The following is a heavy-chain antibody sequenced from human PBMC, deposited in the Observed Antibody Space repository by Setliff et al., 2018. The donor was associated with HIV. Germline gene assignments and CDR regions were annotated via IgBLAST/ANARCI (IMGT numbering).Heavy chain of an antibody. D-gene: IGHD1-20*01. Sequence: ETLSLTCTVSGGSISSSSYYWGWIRQPPGKGLEWIGSIYYSGSTYYNPSLKSRVTISVDTSKKQFTLKLNSVTAADTAVYYCARDIGRYYYYMDVWGKGTTVTVSS. V-gene: IGHV4-39*06. CDR1: GGSISSSSYY. J-gene: IGHJ6*03. CDR2: IYYSGST. CDR3: ARDIGRYYYYMDV.